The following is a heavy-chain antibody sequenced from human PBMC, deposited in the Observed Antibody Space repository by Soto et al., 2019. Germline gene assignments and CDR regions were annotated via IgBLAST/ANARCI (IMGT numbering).Heavy chain of an antibody. D-gene: IGHD2-15*01. CDR3: ARDLGYCSGGSCYADNWFDP. CDR2: IYHSGST. CDR1: GGSISSSNW. Sequence: PSETLSLTCAVSGGSISSSNWWSWVRQPPGKGLGWIGEIYHSGSTNYNPSLKSRVTISVDKSKNQFSLKLSSVTAADTAVYYCARDLGYCSGGSCYADNWFDPWGQGTLVTVS. J-gene: IGHJ5*02. V-gene: IGHV4-4*02.